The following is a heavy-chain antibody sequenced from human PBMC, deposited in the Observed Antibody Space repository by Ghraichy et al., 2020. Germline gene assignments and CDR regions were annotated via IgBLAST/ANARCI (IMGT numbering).Heavy chain of an antibody. V-gene: IGHV4-59*01. J-gene: IGHJ6*02. D-gene: IGHD3-3*01. CDR1: GASISGFY. Sequence: SQTLSLTCTVSGASISGFYWSWIRQPPGKGVEWIGHIYYSGTTNYSPSLKSRLTLSVDRSQNLVSLRLSSVTSADTAVYYCARVPTMFGVAPWGMDIWGQGTTVTVS. CDR2: IYYSGTT. CDR3: ARVPTMFGVAPWGMDI.